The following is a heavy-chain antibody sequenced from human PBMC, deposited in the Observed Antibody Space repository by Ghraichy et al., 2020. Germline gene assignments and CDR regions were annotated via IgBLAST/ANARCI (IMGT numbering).Heavy chain of an antibody. CDR3: ARHPESSSSYYYYYYYMDV. Sequence: SETLSLTCTVSGGSISSSSYYWGWIRQPPGKGLEWIGSIYYSGSTYYNPSLKSRVTISVDTSKNQFSLKLSSVTAADTAVYYCARHPESSSSYYYYYYYMDVWGKGTTVTVSS. V-gene: IGHV4-39*01. D-gene: IGHD6-6*01. CDR1: GGSISSSSYY. CDR2: IYYSGST. J-gene: IGHJ6*03.